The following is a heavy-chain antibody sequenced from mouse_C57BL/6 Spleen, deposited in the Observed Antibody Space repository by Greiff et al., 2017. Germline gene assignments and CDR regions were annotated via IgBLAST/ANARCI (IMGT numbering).Heavy chain of an antibody. Sequence: VQLVESGAELVKPGASVKISCKASGYAFSSYWMNWVKQRPGKGLEWIGQIYPGDGDTNYNGKFKGKATLTADKSSSTAYMQLSSLTSEDSAVYFCARGGTGYFDYWGQGTTLTVSS. CDR3: ARGGTGYFDY. D-gene: IGHD4-1*01. CDR1: GYAFSSYW. J-gene: IGHJ2*01. CDR2: IYPGDGDT. V-gene: IGHV1-80*01.